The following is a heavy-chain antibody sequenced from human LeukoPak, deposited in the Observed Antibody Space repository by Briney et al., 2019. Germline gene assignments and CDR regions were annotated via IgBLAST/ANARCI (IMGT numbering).Heavy chain of an antibody. J-gene: IGHJ3*02. CDR1: GGTFITYA. CDR2: IIPIFGTA. D-gene: IGHD3-10*01. CDR3: ARSIMVRGVIPTFDAFDI. Sequence: GASVKVSCKASGGTFITYALGWVRQAPGQGLEWMGGIIPIFGTANYARTFQDRVTLTADESTNTAYMELNSLRSEDTAVYYCARSIMVRGVIPTFDAFDIWGQGTMVTVSS. V-gene: IGHV1-69*13.